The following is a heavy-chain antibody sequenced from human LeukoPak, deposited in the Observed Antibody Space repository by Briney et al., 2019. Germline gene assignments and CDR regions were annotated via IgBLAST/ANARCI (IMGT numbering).Heavy chain of an antibody. Sequence: SVKASCKASGGTFSSYTISWVRQAPGQGLEWMGRIIPILGIANYAQKFQGRVTITADKSTSTAYMELSSLRSEDTAVYYCAASDTAMVIPHYYYYYGMDVWGQGTTVAVSS. J-gene: IGHJ6*02. CDR3: AASDTAMVIPHYYYYYGMDV. CDR2: IIPILGIA. V-gene: IGHV1-69*02. CDR1: GGTFSSYT. D-gene: IGHD5-18*01.